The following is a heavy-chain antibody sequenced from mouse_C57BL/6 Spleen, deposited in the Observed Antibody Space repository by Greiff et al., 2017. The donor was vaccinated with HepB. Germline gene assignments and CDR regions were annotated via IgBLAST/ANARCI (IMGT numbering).Heavy chain of an antibody. V-gene: IGHV1-55*01. Sequence: QVQLKQPGAELVKPGASVKMSCKASGYTFTSYWITWVKQRPGQGLEWIGDIYPGSGSTNYNEKFKSKATLTVDTSSSTAYMQLSSLTSEDSAVYYCARRGNSSAWFAYWGQGTLVTVSA. J-gene: IGHJ3*01. CDR1: GYTFTSYW. CDR3: ARRGNSSAWFAY. D-gene: IGHD2-1*01. CDR2: IYPGSGST.